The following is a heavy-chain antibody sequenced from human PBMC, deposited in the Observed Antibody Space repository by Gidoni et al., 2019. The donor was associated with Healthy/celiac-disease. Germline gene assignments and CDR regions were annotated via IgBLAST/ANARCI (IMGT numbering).Heavy chain of an antibody. CDR3: TRDLDRYSSGWSPPGC. J-gene: IGHJ4*02. D-gene: IGHD6-19*01. Sequence: EVQLVESGGGLVQPGRSLRLSCTASGFTFGAYAMSWFRQAPGKGLEWVGFIRSKAYGGTTEYAASVKGRFTISRDDSKSIAYLQMNSLKTEDTAVYYCTRDLDRYSSGWSPPGCWGQGTLVTVSS. CDR1: GFTFGAYA. CDR2: IRSKAYGGTT. V-gene: IGHV3-49*03.